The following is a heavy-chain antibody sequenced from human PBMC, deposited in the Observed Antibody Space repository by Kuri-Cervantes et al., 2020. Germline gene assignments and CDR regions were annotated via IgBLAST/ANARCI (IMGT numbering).Heavy chain of an antibody. D-gene: IGHD4-17*01. J-gene: IGHJ4*02. CDR3: ARQSRVHYGDYYYFDY. V-gene: IGHV4-59*08. CDR1: GGSISTYY. CDR2: IYYSGST. Sequence: GSLRLSCTVSGGSISTYYWSWVRQPPGKGLEWIAYIYYSGSTNYNPSLQSRITMSVDRSKNQFSLRLSSLSAADTAVYYCARQSRVHYGDYYYFDYWGQGTLVTVSS.